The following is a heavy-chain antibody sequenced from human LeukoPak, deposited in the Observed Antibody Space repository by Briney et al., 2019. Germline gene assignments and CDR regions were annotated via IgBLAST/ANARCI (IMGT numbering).Heavy chain of an antibody. CDR3: ARGSKYSSSWYVDY. D-gene: IGHD6-13*01. Sequence: GGSLRLSCAASAFTFRSFWMHWARQAPGKGPVWVSSINSDGSSTTYADSVTGRFTISRDNAKNTLYPQMNSLRVEDTAVYYCARGSKYSSSWYVDYWGQGTLVTVSS. V-gene: IGHV3-74*01. J-gene: IGHJ4*02. CDR1: AFTFRSFW. CDR2: INSDGSST.